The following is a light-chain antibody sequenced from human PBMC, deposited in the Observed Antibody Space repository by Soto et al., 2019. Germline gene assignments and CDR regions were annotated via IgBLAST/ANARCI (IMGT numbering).Light chain of an antibody. Sequence: DIQMTQSPSSLSASVGDRVTITCRASQSISSYLNWYQQKPGKAPKLLIYAASSLQSGVPSRFSGSGSGTAFSLTISSLQPEDFAXXYCXQSYSTPDTFGQGTKLEIK. CDR1: QSISSY. J-gene: IGKJ2*01. V-gene: IGKV1-39*01. CDR2: AAS. CDR3: XQSYSTPDT.